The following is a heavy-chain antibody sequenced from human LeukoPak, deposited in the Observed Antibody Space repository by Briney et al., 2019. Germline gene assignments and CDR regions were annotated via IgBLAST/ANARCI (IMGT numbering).Heavy chain of an antibody. Sequence: TSETLSLTCAVSGGSISSSNWWSWVRQPPGKGLEWIGEIYHSGSTNYNPSLKSRVTISVDTSKNQFSLKLSSVTAADTAVYYCASRVRGHHMDVWGKGTTVTISS. D-gene: IGHD3-10*02. CDR2: IYHSGST. CDR3: ASRVRGHHMDV. CDR1: GGSISSSNW. V-gene: IGHV4-4*02. J-gene: IGHJ6*03.